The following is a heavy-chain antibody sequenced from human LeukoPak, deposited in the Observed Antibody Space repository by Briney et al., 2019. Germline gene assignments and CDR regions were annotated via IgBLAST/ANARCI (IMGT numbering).Heavy chain of an antibody. CDR3: ARTNLAYCGGDCYSRVAFDI. V-gene: IGHV3-74*01. J-gene: IGHJ3*02. Sequence: GGSLRLSCAASGFPFDDYALHWVRQAPGRGLVWVSRIIVVGGGASYADSVKGRFTISRDNANNTLYLQMNSLRAEDTAVYYCARTNLAYCGGDCYSRVAFDIWGQGTMVTVSS. CDR2: IIVVGGGA. CDR1: GFPFDDYA. D-gene: IGHD2-21*02.